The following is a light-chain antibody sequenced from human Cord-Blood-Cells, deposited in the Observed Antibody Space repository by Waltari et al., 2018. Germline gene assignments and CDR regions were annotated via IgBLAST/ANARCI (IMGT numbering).Light chain of an antibody. CDR1: QSVSSSY. Sequence: GTLSLSPGERATLSCRASQSVSSSYLAWYQQKPGQAPRLLIYGASSRASGIPDRFSGSGSGTDFTLTISRLEPEDFAVYYCQQYGSSPLTFGGGTKVEIK. J-gene: IGKJ4*01. CDR3: QQYGSSPLT. CDR2: GAS. V-gene: IGKV3-20*01.